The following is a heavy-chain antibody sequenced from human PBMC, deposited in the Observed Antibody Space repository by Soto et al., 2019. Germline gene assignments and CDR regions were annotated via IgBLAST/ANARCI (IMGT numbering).Heavy chain of an antibody. V-gene: IGHV4-59*01. J-gene: IGHJ4*02. D-gene: IGHD5-18*01. Sequence: SETLSLTCTVSGGSISSYYWSWIRQPPGKGLEWIGYIYYSGSTNYNPSLKSRVTISVDTSKNQFSLKLSSVTAADTAVYYCARTLYSYGPRFDYWAQGTLVPVSS. CDR1: GGSISSYY. CDR3: ARTLYSYGPRFDY. CDR2: IYYSGST.